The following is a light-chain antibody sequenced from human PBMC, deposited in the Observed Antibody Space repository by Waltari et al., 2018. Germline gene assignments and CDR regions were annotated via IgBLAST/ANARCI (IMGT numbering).Light chain of an antibody. J-gene: IGLJ2*01. Sequence: QSVLTQPPSVSAAPGQKVTISCSGSSSNIGGNFVSWYQHLPGTAPKLLIYDGNKRPSGIPDRVFGSKSGTVATLGITGLQTGDEADYFCGAWDSSLSVVIFGGGTKLTVL. CDR3: GAWDSSLSVVI. V-gene: IGLV1-51*01. CDR1: SSNIGGNF. CDR2: DGN.